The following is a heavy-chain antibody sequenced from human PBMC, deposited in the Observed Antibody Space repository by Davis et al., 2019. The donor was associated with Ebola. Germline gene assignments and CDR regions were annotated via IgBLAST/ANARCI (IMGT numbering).Heavy chain of an antibody. CDR1: GFTFSSYA. V-gene: IGHV3-23*01. Sequence: GASLKISCAASGFTFSSYAMSWVRQAPGKGLEWVSAISGSGGSTYYADSVKGRFTISRDNSKNTLYLQMNSLRAEDTAVYYCAKDPRTTRLGAIFDYWGQGTLVTVSS. D-gene: IGHD1-26*01. J-gene: IGHJ4*02. CDR2: ISGSGGST. CDR3: AKDPRTTRLGAIFDY.